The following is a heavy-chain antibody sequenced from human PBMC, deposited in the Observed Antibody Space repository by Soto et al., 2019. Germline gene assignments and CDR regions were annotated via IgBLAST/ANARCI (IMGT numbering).Heavy chain of an antibody. CDR2: IYYSGST. CDR1: GGSISSYY. CDR3: ARQSGDYMGYYYYYMDV. J-gene: IGHJ6*03. V-gene: IGHV4-59*08. D-gene: IGHD4-17*01. Sequence: SETLSLTCTVSGGSISSYYWSWIRQPPGKGLEWIGYIYYSGSTNYNPSLKSRVTISVDTSKNQFSLKLSSVTAADTAVYYCARQSGDYMGYYYYYMDVWGKGTTVTVSS.